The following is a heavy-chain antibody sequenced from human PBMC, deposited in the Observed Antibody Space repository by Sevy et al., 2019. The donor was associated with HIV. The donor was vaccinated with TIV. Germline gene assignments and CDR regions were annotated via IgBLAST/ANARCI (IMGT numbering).Heavy chain of an antibody. Sequence: GSLRLSCAASGFSFSNYAMHWVRQSPGKGLEWVAMISYDGINKDYADSVKGRFTLSRDNSKNTLFLQMNSLRAEDTALYYCARDLPHLLPWELSRGSDYWGQGTPGHRLL. CDR1: GFSFSNYA. V-gene: IGHV3-30*04. CDR2: ISYDGINK. J-gene: IGHJ4*02. CDR3: ARDLPHLLPWELSRGSDY. D-gene: IGHD1-26*01.